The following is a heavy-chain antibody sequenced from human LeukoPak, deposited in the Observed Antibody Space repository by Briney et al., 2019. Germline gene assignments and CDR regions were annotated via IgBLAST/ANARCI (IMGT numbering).Heavy chain of an antibody. J-gene: IGHJ3*02. CDR2: ISSSSSYI. CDR3: ARENDSSGYFSAFDI. Sequence: GGSLRLSCAASGFTFSSYSMNWVRQPPGKGLEWVSSISSSSSYIYYADSVKGRFTISRDNAKNSLYLQMNSLRAEDTAVYYCARENDSSGYFSAFDIWGQGTMVTVSS. V-gene: IGHV3-21*01. D-gene: IGHD3-22*01. CDR1: GFTFSSYS.